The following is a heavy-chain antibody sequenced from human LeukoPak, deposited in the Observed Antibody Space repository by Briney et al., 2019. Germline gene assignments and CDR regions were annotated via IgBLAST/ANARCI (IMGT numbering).Heavy chain of an antibody. D-gene: IGHD6-13*01. CDR1: AYNFISYG. CDR3: ARERLYSSSSGYWFDP. CDR2: ISAYNGDT. Sequence: ASVKVSCKASAYNFISYGISWVRLVPGQGLEWMGWISAYNGDTNYAQRFQGRVTMTTDTSTDTAYMELRSLKSDDTAVYYCARERLYSSSSGYWFDPWGQGTLVTVSS. J-gene: IGHJ5*02. V-gene: IGHV1-18*01.